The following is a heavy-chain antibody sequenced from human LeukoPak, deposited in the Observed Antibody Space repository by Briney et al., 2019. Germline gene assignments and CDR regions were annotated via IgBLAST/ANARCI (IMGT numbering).Heavy chain of an antibody. CDR1: GFTFSSYS. CDR3: ARDLGLSDAFDI. CDR2: ISSSSSYI. D-gene: IGHD7-27*01. J-gene: IGHJ3*02. Sequence: PGGSLRLSCAASGFTFSSYSMNWVRQAPGKGLEWVSSISSSSSYIYYADSVKGRFTISRDNAKNSLYLQMNSLRAEDTAVYYCARDLGLSDAFDIWGQGTMVTVSS. V-gene: IGHV3-21*01.